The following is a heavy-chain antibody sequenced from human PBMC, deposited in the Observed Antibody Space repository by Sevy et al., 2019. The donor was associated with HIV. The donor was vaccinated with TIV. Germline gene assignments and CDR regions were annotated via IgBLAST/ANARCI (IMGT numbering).Heavy chain of an antibody. D-gene: IGHD1-26*01. Sequence: GGSLRLSCAASGFTFSSYAMHWVRQAPGKGLEWVAVISYDGSNKYYADSVKGRFTISRDNSKNTLYLQMNSLRAEDTAVYYCAREDPNGDLSIVGANPFDCWGRETLVTVSS. V-gene: IGHV3-30-3*01. CDR3: AREDPNGDLSIVGANPFDC. J-gene: IGHJ4*02. CDR2: ISYDGSNK. CDR1: GFTFSSYA.